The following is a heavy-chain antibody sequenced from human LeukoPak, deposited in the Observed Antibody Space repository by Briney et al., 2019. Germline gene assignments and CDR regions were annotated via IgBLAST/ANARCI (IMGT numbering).Heavy chain of an antibody. CDR1: GGSISSGGYY. V-gene: IGHV4-31*03. CDR3: ARGDVINWFAP. Sequence: SETLSLTCTVSGGSISSGGYYWSWIRQHPGKGLEWIGYIYYSGSTYYNPSLKSRVTISVDTSKNQFSLKLSSVTAADTAVYYCARGDVINWFAPWGQGTLVTVSS. J-gene: IGHJ5*02. CDR2: IYYSGST. D-gene: IGHD3-16*02.